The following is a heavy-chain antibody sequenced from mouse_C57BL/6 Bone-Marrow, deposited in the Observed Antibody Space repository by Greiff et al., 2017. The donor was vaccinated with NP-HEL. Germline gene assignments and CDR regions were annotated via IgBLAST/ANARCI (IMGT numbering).Heavy chain of an antibody. CDR1: GFTFTDYY. Sequence: EVKLMESGGGLVQPGGSLSLSCAASGFTFTDYYMSWVRQPPGKALEWLGFIRNKANGYTTEYSASVKGRFTISRDNSQSILYLQMNALRAEDSATYYCARYIDGNFDYWGQGTTLTVSS. J-gene: IGHJ2*01. CDR3: ARYIDGNFDY. V-gene: IGHV7-3*01. CDR2: IRNKANGYTT. D-gene: IGHD1-1*01.